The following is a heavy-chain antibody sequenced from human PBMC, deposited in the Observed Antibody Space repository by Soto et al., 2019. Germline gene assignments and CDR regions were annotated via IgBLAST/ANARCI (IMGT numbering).Heavy chain of an antibody. D-gene: IGHD4-4*01. CDR2: IIPIFGTA. CDR3: ARDPYDYTTRDNYYYGMDV. Sequence: ASVKVSCKASGGTFSSYAISWVRQAPGQGLEWMGGIIPIFGTANYAQKFQGRVTITADESTSTAYMELSSLRSEDTAVYYCARDPYDYTTRDNYYYGMDVWGQGTTVTVSS. V-gene: IGHV1-69*13. J-gene: IGHJ6*02. CDR1: GGTFSSYA.